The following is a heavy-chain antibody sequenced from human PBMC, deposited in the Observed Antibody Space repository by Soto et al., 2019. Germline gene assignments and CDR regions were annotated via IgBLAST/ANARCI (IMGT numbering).Heavy chain of an antibody. CDR2: INPNSGGT. Sequence: GASVKVSCKASGYTFTGYYMHWVRQAPGQGLEWMGWINPNSGGTNYAQKFQGRVTMTRDTSISTAYMELSRLRSDDTAVYYCARGPYYYDSSGYLDFDYWGQGTLVTVSS. J-gene: IGHJ4*02. V-gene: IGHV1-2*02. D-gene: IGHD3-22*01. CDR3: ARGPYYYDSSGYLDFDY. CDR1: GYTFTGYY.